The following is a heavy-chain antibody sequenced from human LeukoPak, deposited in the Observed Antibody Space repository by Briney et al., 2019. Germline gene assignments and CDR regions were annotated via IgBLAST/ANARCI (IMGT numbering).Heavy chain of an antibody. D-gene: IGHD3-22*01. CDR3: ARSRYDSNYATYYFDS. CDR1: GGSTTSGDYF. Sequence: SQTLSLTCTVSGGSTTSGDYFWSWIRQHPGKGLEWIGNNYHSGSSYYNPSLKSRVSMSIDTSKNQFSLNLSSVTAADTAVYYCARSRYDSNYATYYFDSWGQGTLVTVSS. CDR2: NYHSGSS. J-gene: IGHJ4*02. V-gene: IGHV4-31*03.